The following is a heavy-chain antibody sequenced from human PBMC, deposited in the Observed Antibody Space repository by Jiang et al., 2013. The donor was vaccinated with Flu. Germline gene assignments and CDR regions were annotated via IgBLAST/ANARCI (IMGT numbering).Heavy chain of an antibody. V-gene: IGHV3-30-3*01. Sequence: VQLVESGGGVVQPGRSLRLSCAASGFTFSSYAMHWVRQAPGKGLEWVAVISYDGSNKYYADSVKGRFTISRDNSKNTLYLQMNSLRAEDTAVYYCARAVASGWYGLSRGYFQHVGARAP. J-gene: IGHJ1*01. D-gene: IGHD6-19*01. CDR3: ARAVASGWYGLSRGYFQH. CDR1: GFTFSSYA. CDR2: ISYDGSNK.